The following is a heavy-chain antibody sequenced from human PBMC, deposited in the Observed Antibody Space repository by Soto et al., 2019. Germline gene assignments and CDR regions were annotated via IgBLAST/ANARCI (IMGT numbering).Heavy chain of an antibody. CDR3: IQSRCGGDCLQSYASYYYYGMDV. D-gene: IGHD2-21*02. V-gene: IGHV2-5*02. Sequence: QITLKESGPPLVKPTQTLTLTCTFSAFSLSTGGVGVGWIRQPPGKALEWLALIYWDDDKRYSPSLSSRLTITKDTSKNQVVLTMTNMDPVDTATYYCIQSRCGGDCLQSYASYYYYGMDVWGQGTTVTVSS. CDR1: AFSLSTGGVG. J-gene: IGHJ6*02. CDR2: IYWDDDK.